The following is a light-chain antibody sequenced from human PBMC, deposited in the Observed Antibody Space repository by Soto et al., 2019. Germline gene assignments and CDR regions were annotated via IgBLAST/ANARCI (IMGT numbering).Light chain of an antibody. V-gene: IGKV1-17*01. CDR2: NVF. CDR1: PGIRND. J-gene: IGKJ1*01. Sequence: DIQMTQSPSSLSASVGDRVTITCRASPGIRNDLLGWYQQKPGKAPECLIYNVFSLQSGVPSRFSGSGAGTECTLTSSSLQPEDFATYYCLQHDTYPLTFGQGTKVEVK. CDR3: LQHDTYPLT.